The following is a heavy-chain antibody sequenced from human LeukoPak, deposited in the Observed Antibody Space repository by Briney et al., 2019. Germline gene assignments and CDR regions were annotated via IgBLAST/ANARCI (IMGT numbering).Heavy chain of an antibody. J-gene: IGHJ4*02. CDR1: GYTFTSYD. D-gene: IGHD3-22*01. CDR2: MNPNSGNT. V-gene: IGHV1-8*01. Sequence: GASVKVSCKASGYTFTSYDINWVRQATGQGLEWMGWMNPNSGNTGYAQKFQGRVTMTRNTSISTAYMELSSLRSEDTAVYYCARADYDTSVTTRKQIDYWGQGTLVTVSS. CDR3: ARADYDTSVTTRKQIDY.